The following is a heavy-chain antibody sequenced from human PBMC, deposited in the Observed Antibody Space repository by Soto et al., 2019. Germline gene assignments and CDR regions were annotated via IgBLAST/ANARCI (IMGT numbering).Heavy chain of an antibody. J-gene: IGHJ4*02. V-gene: IGHV4-59*01. D-gene: IGHD5-18*01. CDR2: IYYSGST. CDR3: ARGPPDQAMVPPDY. Sequence: PSETLSLTCTVSGGSISSYYWSWIRQPPGKGLEWIGYIYYSGSTNYNPSLKSRVTISVDTSKNQFSLKLSSVTAADTAVYYYARGPPDQAMVPPDYGGKGTLVTVPS. CDR1: GGSISSYY.